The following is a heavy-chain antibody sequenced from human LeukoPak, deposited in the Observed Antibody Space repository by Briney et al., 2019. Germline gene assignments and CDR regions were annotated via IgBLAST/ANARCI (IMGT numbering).Heavy chain of an antibody. V-gene: IGHV3-7*01. CDR1: GFTFSSYW. Sequence: QAGGSLRLSCAASGFTFSSYWMSWVRQAPGKGLEWVANIKQDGSEKYYVDSVKGRFTISRDNAKNSLYLQMNSLRAEDTAVYYCAREIYGSGSPFAFDIWGQGTMVTVSS. CDR3: AREIYGSGSPFAFDI. J-gene: IGHJ3*02. D-gene: IGHD3-10*01. CDR2: IKQDGSEK.